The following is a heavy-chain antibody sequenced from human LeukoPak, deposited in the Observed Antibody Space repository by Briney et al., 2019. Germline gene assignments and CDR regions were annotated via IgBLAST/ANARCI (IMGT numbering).Heavy chain of an antibody. V-gene: IGHV1-18*01. CDR2: ISAYNGNT. J-gene: IGHJ4*02. CDR1: GYTFTSYG. CDR3: ARDRVGYCSSTSCYEDY. D-gene: IGHD2-2*01. Sequence: ASVKVSCKASGYTFTSYGISWVRQAPGQGLEWMGWISAYNGNTNYAQKLQGRVTMTTDTSTSTAYMELRSLRSEDTAVYYCARDRVGYCSSTSCYEDYWGQGTLVTVSS.